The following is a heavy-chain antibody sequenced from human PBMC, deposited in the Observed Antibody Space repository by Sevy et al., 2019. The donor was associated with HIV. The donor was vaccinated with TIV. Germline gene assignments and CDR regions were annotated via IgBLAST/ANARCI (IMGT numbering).Heavy chain of an antibody. CDR1: GVSVTSDTYY. D-gene: IGHD3-22*01. CDR3: AREPYFFDKSGYFWDY. CDR2: VYHTGST. Sequence: SETLSLTCAFSGVSVTSDTYYWSWIRQPPGKGLEWIGYVYHTGSTNYSPSFKSRVTISIDTSKNQCSLRLFSVAAADTAMYYCAREPYFFDKSGYFWDYWGQGILVTVSS. J-gene: IGHJ4*02. V-gene: IGHV4-61*01.